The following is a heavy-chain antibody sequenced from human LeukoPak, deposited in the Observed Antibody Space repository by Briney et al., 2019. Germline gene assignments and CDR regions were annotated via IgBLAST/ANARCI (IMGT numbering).Heavy chain of an antibody. CDR1: GFTFSNYW. CDR2: IHQDGSEK. Sequence: PGGSLRLSCAASGFTFSNYWMSWVRQAPGKGLEWVANIHQDGSEKYYVDSVKGRFTISRDNAKNSLYLQMNSLRAEDTAVYYCARWEGNGYYLDYGGQGTLVTVSS. J-gene: IGHJ4*02. D-gene: IGHD3-22*01. V-gene: IGHV3-7*01. CDR3: ARWEGNGYYLDY.